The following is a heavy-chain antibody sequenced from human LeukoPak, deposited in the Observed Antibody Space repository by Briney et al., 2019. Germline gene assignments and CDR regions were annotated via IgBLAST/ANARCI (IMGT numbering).Heavy chain of an antibody. J-gene: IGHJ5*02. CDR2: IYPGDSDT. V-gene: IGHV5-51*01. Sequence: GESLKISCKGSGYSFTSHWIGWVRQMPGKGLEWMGIIYPGDSDTRYSPSFQGQVTISADKSISTAYLQWSSLKASDTAMYYCARLSYYDSSGYYSGWFDPWGQGTLVTVSS. CDR3: ARLSYYDSSGYYSGWFDP. D-gene: IGHD3-22*01. CDR1: GYSFTSHW.